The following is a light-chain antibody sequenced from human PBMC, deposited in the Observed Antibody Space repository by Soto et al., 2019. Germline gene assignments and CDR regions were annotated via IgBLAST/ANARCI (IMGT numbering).Light chain of an antibody. CDR1: QNILSN. CDR2: GAS. Sequence: IVMTQFPATLSVSSGERATLSCRASQNILSNLAWYQQQPGQAPRLLIYGASSRATGIPDRFSGSGSGTDFTRTISRLEPEDFAVYYCQQYGRTLGGGTKVDI. V-gene: IGKV3-20*01. CDR3: QQYGRT. J-gene: IGKJ4*01.